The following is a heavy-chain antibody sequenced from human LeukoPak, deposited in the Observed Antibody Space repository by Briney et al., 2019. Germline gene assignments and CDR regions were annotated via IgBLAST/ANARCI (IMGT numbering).Heavy chain of an antibody. CDR2: ISGDSGNT. D-gene: IGHD2-15*01. V-gene: IGHV1-18*01. CDR3: ARDAGYLYCSGGSCSYMDV. Sequence: ASVKLSCKAFGYTFTSYGISWVRQAPGQGLEWMGWISGDSGNTNYAQKVQGRVTMTTDTSTSTAYMELRSLRSDDTAVYYCARDAGYLYCSGGSCSYMDVWGKGTTVTVSS. J-gene: IGHJ6*03. CDR1: GYTFTSYG.